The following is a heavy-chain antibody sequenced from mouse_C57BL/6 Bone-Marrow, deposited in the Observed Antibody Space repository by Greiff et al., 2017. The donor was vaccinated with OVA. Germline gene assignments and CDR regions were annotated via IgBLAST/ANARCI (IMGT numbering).Heavy chain of an antibody. D-gene: IGHD2-2*01. CDR1: GYSITSGYY. CDR3: ARDGSTMVTEGYFDV. Sequence: EVQLVESGPGLVKPSQSLSLTCSVTGYSITSGYYWNWIRQFPGNKLEWMGYISYDGSNNYNPSLKNRISITRDTSKNQFFLKLNSVTTEDTATYYCARDGSTMVTEGYFDVWGTGTTVTVSS. CDR2: ISYDGSN. J-gene: IGHJ1*03. V-gene: IGHV3-6*01.